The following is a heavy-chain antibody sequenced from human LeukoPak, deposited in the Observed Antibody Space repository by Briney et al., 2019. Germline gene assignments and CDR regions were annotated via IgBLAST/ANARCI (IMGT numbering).Heavy chain of an antibody. J-gene: IGHJ4*02. V-gene: IGHV4-39*01. D-gene: IGHD6-13*01. CDR3: ARHGGLMGSWYGY. CDR1: GGSISSSSYY. Sequence: PSETLSLTCTVSGGSISSSSYYWGWIRQPPGKGLEWIGSIYYSGSTYYNPSLKSRVTISVDTSRNQFSLKLSSVTAADTAVYYCARHGGLMGSWYGYWGQGTLVTVSS. CDR2: IYYSGST.